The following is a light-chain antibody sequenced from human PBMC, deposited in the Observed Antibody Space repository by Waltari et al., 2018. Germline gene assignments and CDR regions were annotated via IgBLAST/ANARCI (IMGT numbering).Light chain of an antibody. Sequence: IQMNQSPSSLPASLGDRVTITCRASQGISSSLAWYQKKVGEAPKLLLYGASRLESGVPSRFSGSGSGTVYTLTISSLQPEDFATYYCQQYFGIPITFGQGTRLE. V-gene: IGKV1-NL1*01. CDR3: QQYFGIPIT. CDR1: QGISSS. CDR2: GAS. J-gene: IGKJ5*01.